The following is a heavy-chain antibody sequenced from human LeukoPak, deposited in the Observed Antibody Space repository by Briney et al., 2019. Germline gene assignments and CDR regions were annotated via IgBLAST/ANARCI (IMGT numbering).Heavy chain of an antibody. D-gene: IGHD6-6*01. CDR1: GFDFSSHS. V-gene: IGHV3-48*01. CDR2: IDSGGGLI. CDR3: AREGSSSSGEGQFDY. J-gene: IGHJ4*02. Sequence: GGSLRLSCAAAGFDFSSHSMNWVRQAPGKGLEWISYIDSGGGLIYYADSVRGRFTISRDIAKNSLYLQMNSLRAEDTAVYYCAREGSSSSGEGQFDYWGQGTLVTVSS.